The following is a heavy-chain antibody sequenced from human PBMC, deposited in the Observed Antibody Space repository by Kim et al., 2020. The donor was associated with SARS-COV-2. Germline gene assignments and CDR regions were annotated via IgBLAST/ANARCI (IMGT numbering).Heavy chain of an antibody. CDR2: IYDDGRI. Sequence: GGSLRLSCAASGFTVSSNYRSWVRQAPGKGLEWVSVIYDDGRIVHADSVKGRFTISTDSSKKNLYLQMNNVRADDTAMYYCTIDRGWAPGGYWGQGTLVT. CDR1: GFTVSSNY. V-gene: IGHV3-53*01. D-gene: IGHD3-10*01. CDR3: TIDRGWAPGGY. J-gene: IGHJ4*02.